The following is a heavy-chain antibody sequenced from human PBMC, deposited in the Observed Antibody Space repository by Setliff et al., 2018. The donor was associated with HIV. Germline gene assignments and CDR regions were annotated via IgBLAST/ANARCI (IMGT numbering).Heavy chain of an antibody. V-gene: IGHV4-59*08. J-gene: IGHJ4*02. D-gene: IGHD6-13*01. CDR3: ARVARGGHSSRWYYFDY. CDR1: GGSISSHY. CDR2: IYYSGSS. Sequence: SETLSLTCTVSGGSISSHYWSWIRQPPGKGLEWIGYIYYSGSSNYNPSLKSRVTISVDTSKNQFSLKVSSVTAADTAVYYCARVARGGHSSRWYYFDYWGQGTLVTVPS.